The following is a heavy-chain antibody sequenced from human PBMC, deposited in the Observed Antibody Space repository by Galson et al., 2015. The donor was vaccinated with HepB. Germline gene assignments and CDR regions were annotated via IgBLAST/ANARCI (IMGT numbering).Heavy chain of an antibody. J-gene: IGHJ4*02. CDR3: VKDGDTYCGGDCFSDH. V-gene: IGHV3-23*01. Sequence: SLRLSCAASGFTFINYPMTWVRQPPGKGLEWVSTISSRTGGTYYADSVKGRFTIFRDNSRDTLYLQLNNLRAEDTALYYCVKDGDTYCGGDCFSDHWGQGTLVTVSS. CDR2: ISSRTGGT. D-gene: IGHD2-21*02. CDR1: GFTFINYP.